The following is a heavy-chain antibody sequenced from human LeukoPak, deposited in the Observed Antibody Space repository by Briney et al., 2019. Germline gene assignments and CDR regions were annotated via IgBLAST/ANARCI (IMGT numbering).Heavy chain of an antibody. V-gene: IGHV4-39*01. D-gene: IGHD2-2*03. CDR3: ARHGSTDYFDY. J-gene: IGHJ4*02. CDR2: IYYSGST. CDR1: GGSIISSTSY. Sequence: SETLSLTCAVSGGSIISSTSYWGWIRRPPGKGLEWIGRIYYSGSTFYNPSLKSRVTISVDTSKNQFSLSLSSVTAADTAVYYCARHGSTDYFDYWGQGTLVTVSS.